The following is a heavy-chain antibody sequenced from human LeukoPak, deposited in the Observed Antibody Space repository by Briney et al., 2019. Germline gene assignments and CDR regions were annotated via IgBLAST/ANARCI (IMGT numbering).Heavy chain of an antibody. V-gene: IGHV1-2*02. D-gene: IGHD2-21*02. CDR3: AKPRAGDRDAFDI. CDR1: GYTFNSYY. Sequence: GASVKVSCKASGYTFNSYYIHWVRQAPGQGLEWMGWINPNSAGTKYVQQFQGRVTMTRDTSISTAYLELTSLRSDDTAVYYCAKPRAGDRDAFDIWGQGTMVIVSS. CDR2: INPNSAGT. J-gene: IGHJ3*02.